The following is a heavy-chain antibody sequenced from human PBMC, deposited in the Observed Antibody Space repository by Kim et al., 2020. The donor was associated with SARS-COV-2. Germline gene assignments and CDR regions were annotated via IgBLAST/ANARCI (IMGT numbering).Heavy chain of an antibody. CDR1: AFSIRSGYY. CDR3: ARVAHYDLSVAVILSRFDP. Sequence: SETLSLTCTVSAFSIRSGYYWGWIRQPPGKGLEWIGSIYHSGSTYYNPSLKSRVTISIDTSKNHFSLKLNSVTAADTAVYYCARVAHYDLSVAVILSRFDPWGQGTLVTVSS. V-gene: IGHV4-38-2*02. J-gene: IGHJ5*02. D-gene: IGHD2-21*01. CDR2: IYHSGST.